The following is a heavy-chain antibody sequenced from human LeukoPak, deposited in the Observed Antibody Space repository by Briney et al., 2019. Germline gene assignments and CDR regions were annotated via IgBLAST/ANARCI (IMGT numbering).Heavy chain of an antibody. CDR1: GFTFNTYS. V-gene: IGHV3-7*04. CDR3: ARDWSTSRTYGGYPEY. J-gene: IGHJ4*02. CDR2: MYQDGSEK. D-gene: IGHD5-12*01. Sequence: SGGSLRLSCAASGFTFNTYSMTWVRQAPGKGLEWVANMYQDGSEKHYVDSVKGRFSISRDNAKNSLYLEMNSLRADDTAVYYCARDWSTSRTYGGYPEYWGQGSLVTVSS.